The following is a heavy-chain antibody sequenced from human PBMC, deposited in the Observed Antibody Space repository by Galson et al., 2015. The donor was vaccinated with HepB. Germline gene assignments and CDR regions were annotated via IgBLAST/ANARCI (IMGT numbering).Heavy chain of an antibody. D-gene: IGHD6-13*01. J-gene: IGHJ4*02. Sequence: SLRLSCAASGFTFSSYGMHWVRQAPGKGLEWVAVISYDGSNKYYADSVKGRFTISRDNSKNTLYLQMNSLRAEDTAVYYCAKSEGNSWYGRTKYLDYWGQGTLVTVSS. CDR2: ISYDGSNK. V-gene: IGHV3-30*18. CDR1: GFTFSSYG. CDR3: AKSEGNSWYGRTKYLDY.